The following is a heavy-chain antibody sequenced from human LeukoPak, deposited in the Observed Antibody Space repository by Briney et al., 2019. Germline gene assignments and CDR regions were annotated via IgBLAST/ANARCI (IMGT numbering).Heavy chain of an antibody. V-gene: IGHV3-74*01. CDR2: INTDGTVT. CDR3: ATKQWLAPPPDS. D-gene: IGHD6-19*01. Sequence: GGSLRLSCAASGFTFSKYWMLWVRQAPGKGLESVSRINTDGTVTTYADSVKGQFTVSRDNADNTMFLQMNSVRDEDTAVYYCATKQWLAPPPDSWGQGTPVTVSS. J-gene: IGHJ4*02. CDR1: GFTFSKYW.